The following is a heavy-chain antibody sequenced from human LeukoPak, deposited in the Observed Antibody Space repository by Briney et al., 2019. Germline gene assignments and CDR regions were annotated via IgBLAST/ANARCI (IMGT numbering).Heavy chain of an antibody. J-gene: IGHJ4*02. CDR2: IYSSGST. Sequence: SETLSLTCTASGGSISNYYWSWIRQPAGKGLEWIGRIYSSGSTNYNPSLKSRVTMSVDMSNNQFSLTLSSVTAADTAVYYCARGGISTSLDYWGQGTLVTVSS. CDR1: GGSISNYY. D-gene: IGHD2-2*01. CDR3: ARGGISTSLDY. V-gene: IGHV4-4*07.